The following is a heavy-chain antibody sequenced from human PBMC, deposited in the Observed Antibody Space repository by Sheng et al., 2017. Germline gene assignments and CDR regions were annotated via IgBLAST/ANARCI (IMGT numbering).Heavy chain of an antibody. J-gene: IGHJ4*02. CDR3: AKVLKEVASSNLDY. V-gene: IGHV3-23*01. CDR2: ISGSGGST. CDR1: GFTFSSYA. Sequence: EVQLLESGGGLVQPGGSLRLSCAASGFTFSSYAMNWVRQAPGKGLEWVSGISGSGGSTYYADSVKGRFTISRDNSKNTLYLQMNSLRVEDTAVYYCAKVLKEVASSNLDYWGQGTLVTVSS. D-gene: IGHD5-12*01.